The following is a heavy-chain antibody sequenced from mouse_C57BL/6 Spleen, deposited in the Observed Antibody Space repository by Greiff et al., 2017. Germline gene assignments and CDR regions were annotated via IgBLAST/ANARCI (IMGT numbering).Heavy chain of an antibody. CDR3: AREAYYGNYEGFAY. J-gene: IGHJ3*01. V-gene: IGHV1-72*01. D-gene: IGHD2-10*01. Sequence: SCKASGYTFTSYWMHWVKQRPGRGLEWIGRIDPNSGGTKYNEKFKSKATLTVDKPSSTAYMQLSSLTSEDSAVYYCAREAYYGNYEGFAYWGQGTLVTVSA. CDR1: GYTFTSYW. CDR2: IDPNSGGT.